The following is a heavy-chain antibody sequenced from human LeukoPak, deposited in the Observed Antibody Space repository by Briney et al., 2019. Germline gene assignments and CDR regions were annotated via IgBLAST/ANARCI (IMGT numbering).Heavy chain of an antibody. D-gene: IGHD6-13*01. CDR3: AKGVTGYSSSCPDY. CDR1: GFSFSSYA. J-gene: IGHJ4*02. Sequence: GGSLRLSCAASGFSFSSYAMSWVRQAPGKGLEWVSAISAGGGSTYYADSVKGRFTISRDNSKNTLFLQMSSLRAEDTAVYFCAKGVTGYSSSCPDYWGQGILVTVFS. V-gene: IGHV3-23*01. CDR2: ISAGGGST.